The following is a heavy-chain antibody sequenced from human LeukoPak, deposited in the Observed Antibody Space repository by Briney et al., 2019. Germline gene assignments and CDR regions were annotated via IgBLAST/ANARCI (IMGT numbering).Heavy chain of an antibody. J-gene: IGHJ3*01. Sequence: SVKVSCNTTGGRFKSYGFSWVRQAPGQGLEWMGGIIPVFDRPTYAQKFEGRVTITADKSTNTTYMEISSLTSDNTAVYYCARDAQWELRAFDVWGQGTVVIVSS. CDR2: IIPVFDRP. D-gene: IGHD1-26*01. CDR3: ARDAQWELRAFDV. CDR1: GGRFKSYG. V-gene: IGHV1-69*06.